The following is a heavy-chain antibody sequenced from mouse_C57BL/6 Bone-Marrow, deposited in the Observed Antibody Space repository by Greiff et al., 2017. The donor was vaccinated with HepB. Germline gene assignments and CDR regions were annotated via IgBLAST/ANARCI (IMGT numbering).Heavy chain of an antibody. CDR2: IDPEKGDT. Sequence: VQLQQSGAELVRPGASVTLSCTASGFNIKDDYMHWVQQRPEQGLEWIGWIDPEKGDTEYASKFQGKATITADTSSNTAYLQLSSLTSEDTAVYYCTTHYGSSYLFAYWGQGTLVTVSA. CDR3: TTHYGSSYLFAY. CDR1: GFNIKDDY. D-gene: IGHD1-1*01. J-gene: IGHJ3*01. V-gene: IGHV14-4*01.